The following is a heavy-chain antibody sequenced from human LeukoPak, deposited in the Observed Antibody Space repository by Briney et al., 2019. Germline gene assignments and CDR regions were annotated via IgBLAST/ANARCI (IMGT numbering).Heavy chain of an antibody. V-gene: IGHV3-74*01. CDR3: AKESGYDVDLEY. CDR2: INTDGSTT. D-gene: IGHD5-12*01. CDR1: GFTFSTYW. J-gene: IGHJ4*02. Sequence: GGSLRPSCAGSGFTFSTYWMHWVRQAPGGGLVWVSGINTDGSTTSYADSVKGRFTISRDNAKNTVYLQMSSLRAEDTAVYYCAKESGYDVDLEYWGQGALVTVSS.